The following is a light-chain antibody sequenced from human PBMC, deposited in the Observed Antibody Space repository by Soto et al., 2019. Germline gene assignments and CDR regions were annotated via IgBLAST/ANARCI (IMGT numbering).Light chain of an antibody. CDR2: LGF. CDR1: QSLLQSNGYNY. CDR3: MQALQTPRT. V-gene: IGKV2-28*01. Sequence: DIVMTQSPLSLPVTPGEPASISCRSSQSLLQSNGYNYLDWYLQKPGQSPQLLTYLGFNRASGVPDRFSGSGSGTDFTLKISRVEAEDVGVYYCMQALQTPRTFGQGTKVEIK. J-gene: IGKJ1*01.